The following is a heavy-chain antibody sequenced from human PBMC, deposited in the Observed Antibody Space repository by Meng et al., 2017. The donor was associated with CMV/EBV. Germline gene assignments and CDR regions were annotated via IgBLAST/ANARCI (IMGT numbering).Heavy chain of an antibody. D-gene: IGHD2-15*01. CDR3: AKDVSREFRWWFPFYYYGMDV. CDR2: ISWNSGSI. J-gene: IGHJ6*02. CDR1: GFTFDDYA. Sequence: LKISCAASGFTFDDYAMHWVRQAPGKGLEWVSGISWNSGSIGYADSVKGRFTISRDNAKNSLYLQMNSLRAEDTALYYCAKDVSREFRWWFPFYYYGMDVWGQGTTVTVSS. V-gene: IGHV3-9*01.